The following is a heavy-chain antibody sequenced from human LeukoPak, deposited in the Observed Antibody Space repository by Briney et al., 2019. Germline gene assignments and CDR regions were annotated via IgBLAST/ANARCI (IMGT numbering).Heavy chain of an antibody. V-gene: IGHV5-51*01. CDR3: ARLDWGSSGYYYIDY. CDR2: IYPGDSDT. CDR1: GYSFTSYW. Sequence: GGSLKISCKGSGYSFTSYWIGWVRQMPGKGLEWMGIIYPGDSDTRYSPSFQGQVTISADKSISTAYLQWSSLKASDTAMYYCARLDWGSSGYYYIDYWGQGTLVTVSS. J-gene: IGHJ4*02. D-gene: IGHD3-22*01.